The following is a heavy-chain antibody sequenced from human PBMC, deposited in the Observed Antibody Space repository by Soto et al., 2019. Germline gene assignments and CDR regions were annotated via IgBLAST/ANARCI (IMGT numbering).Heavy chain of an antibody. CDR3: ANGTPRKVVVIISY. CDR1: GFTFSSYG. J-gene: IGHJ4*02. CDR2: ISYDGSNK. Sequence: GGSLRLSCAASGFTFSSYGMHWVRQAPGKGLEWVAVISYDGSNKYYADSVKGRFTISRDNSKNTLYLQMNSLRAEDTAVYYCANGTPRKVVVIISYCGQGTLVIVSS. D-gene: IGHD3-22*01. V-gene: IGHV3-30*18.